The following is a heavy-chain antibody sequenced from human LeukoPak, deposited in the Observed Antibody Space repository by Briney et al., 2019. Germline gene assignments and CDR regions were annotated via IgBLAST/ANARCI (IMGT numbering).Heavy chain of an antibody. CDR1: GGSVSSSNCY. Sequence: SETLSLTCTVSGGSVSSSNCYWGWIRQSPGKGLEWIGSIYHGGSTFYYPSLKSRVAISIDMSKNQYSLKLSSVTAADTAVYYCARVDRYNWNDGGKFFDYWGQGTLVTVSS. J-gene: IGHJ4*02. CDR3: ARVDRYNWNDGGKFFDY. V-gene: IGHV4-39*07. D-gene: IGHD1-1*01. CDR2: IYHGGST.